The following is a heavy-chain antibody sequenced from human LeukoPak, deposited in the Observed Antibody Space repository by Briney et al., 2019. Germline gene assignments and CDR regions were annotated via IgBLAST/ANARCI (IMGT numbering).Heavy chain of an antibody. CDR2: LSYDGSNK. D-gene: IGHD3-10*01. CDR1: GFTFSSYG. J-gene: IGHJ4*02. V-gene: IGHV3-30*03. Sequence: GGSLRLSCAASGFTFSSYGMHWVRQAPGKGLEWVAALSYDGSNKYYADSVKGRFTISRDNSKDTLYLQINSLRAEDTAVYYCARSDYSGSGSLVYWGQGTLVTVS. CDR3: ARSDYSGSGSLVY.